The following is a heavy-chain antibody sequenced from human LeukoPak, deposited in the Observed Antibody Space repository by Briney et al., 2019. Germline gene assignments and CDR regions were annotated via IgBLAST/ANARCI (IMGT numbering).Heavy chain of an antibody. V-gene: IGHV3-30*02. CDR3: AKDWATVSYYADY. CDR2: IRYDGSNK. D-gene: IGHD4-17*01. J-gene: IGHJ4*02. Sequence: GGSLRLSCAASGFTFSSYGMHWVRQAPGKGLEWVAFIRYDGSNKYYADSVKGRFTISRDNSKNTLYLQMNSLRAEDTAVYYCAKDWATVSYYADYWGQGTLVTVSS. CDR1: GFTFSSYG.